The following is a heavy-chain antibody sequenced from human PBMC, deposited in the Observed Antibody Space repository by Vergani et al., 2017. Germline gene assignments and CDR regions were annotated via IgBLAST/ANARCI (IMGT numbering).Heavy chain of an antibody. CDR1: GFSFSSYD. J-gene: IGHJ4*02. CDR2: IGTAGDT. D-gene: IGHD2-21*02. CDR3: VGGDRGGLRD. Sequence: EVQLVESGGGLVQPGGSLRLSCAASGFSFSSYDMHWVRHATGKGLEWVSAIGTAGDTYYPGSVKGRVTISRENAKNSLYLQMNSRRAGDTAVYYCVGGDRGGLRDWGQGTLVTVSS. V-gene: IGHV3-13*01.